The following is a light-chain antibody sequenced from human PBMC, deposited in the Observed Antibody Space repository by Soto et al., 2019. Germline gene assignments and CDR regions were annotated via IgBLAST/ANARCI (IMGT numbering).Light chain of an antibody. CDR2: EVT. Sequence: QSVLTQPASVSGSPGQSITISCTGTRNDVGSYNSVSWYQQHPGKAPKLMIYEVTNRPSGVSNRFSASKSGNTASLTISGLQAEDDAGYYCSSYTTGSTYVFGTGTKVTVL. V-gene: IGLV2-14*01. J-gene: IGLJ1*01. CDR1: RNDVGSYNS. CDR3: SSYTTGSTYV.